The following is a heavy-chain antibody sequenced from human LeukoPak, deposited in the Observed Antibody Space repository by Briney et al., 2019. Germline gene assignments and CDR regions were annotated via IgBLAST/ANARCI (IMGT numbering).Heavy chain of an antibody. Sequence: MSSETLSLTCSVSGGSIRSIGYYWGWIRQTPGKGLEWIGSIYYSGSTYYKPSLKSRVTISVDTSETQVSLKLSSVTAADTAVYYCARSPLSGTYYPIGAFDLWGQGTLVTVSS. CDR1: GGSIRSIGYY. J-gene: IGHJ3*01. CDR2: IYYSGST. V-gene: IGHV4-39*01. CDR3: ARSPLSGTYYPIGAFDL. D-gene: IGHD1-26*01.